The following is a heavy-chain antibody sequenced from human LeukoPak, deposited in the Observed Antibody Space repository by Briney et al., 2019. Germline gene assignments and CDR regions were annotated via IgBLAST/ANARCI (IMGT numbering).Heavy chain of an antibody. CDR2: INAGNGNT. J-gene: IGHJ2*01. Sequence: ASVKVSCKASGHTFTSYAMHWVRQAPGQRLEWMGWINAGNGNTKYSQKFQGRVTITRDTSASTAYMELSSLRSEDTAVYYCARVGMYSSGKGYFDLWGRGTLVTVSS. CDR1: GHTFTSYA. CDR3: ARVGMYSSGKGYFDL. D-gene: IGHD6-25*01. V-gene: IGHV1-3*01.